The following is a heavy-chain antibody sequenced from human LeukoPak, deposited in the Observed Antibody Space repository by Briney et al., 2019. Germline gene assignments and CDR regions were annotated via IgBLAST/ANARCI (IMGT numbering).Heavy chain of an antibody. V-gene: IGHV4-34*01. CDR3: ARGALNIYYYYYGMDV. CDR2: INHSGST. CDR1: GGSFSGYY. J-gene: IGHJ6*02. Sequence: SETLSLTCAVYGGSFSGYYWSWIRQPPGKGLEWIGEINHSGSTNYNPSLKSRVTISVDTSKNQFSLKLSPVTAADTAVYYCARGALNIYYYYYGMDVWGQGTTVTVSS.